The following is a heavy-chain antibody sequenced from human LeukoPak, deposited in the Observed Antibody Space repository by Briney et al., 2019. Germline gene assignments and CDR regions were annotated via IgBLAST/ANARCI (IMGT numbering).Heavy chain of an antibody. J-gene: IGHJ5*02. CDR3: ARDGYNYGNWFDP. D-gene: IGHD5-24*01. V-gene: IGHV3-30*02. CDR2: IRYDGSNK. CDR1: GFTFSSYG. Sequence: GGSLRLSCAASGFTFSSYGMHWVRQAPGKGLEWVAFIRYDGSNKYYADSVKGRFTISRDNSKNTLYLQMNSLRAEDTAVYYCARDGYNYGNWFDPWGQGTLVTVSS.